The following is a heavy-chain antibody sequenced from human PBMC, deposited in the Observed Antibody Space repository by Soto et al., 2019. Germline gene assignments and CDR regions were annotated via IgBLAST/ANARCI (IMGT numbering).Heavy chain of an antibody. Sequence: GGSLRLSCAASGFTFSSYGMHWVRQAPGKGLEWVSSISSSSSYIYYADSVKGRFTISRDNAKNSLYLQMNSLRAEDTAVYYCARDPEVAAAPPGYFDYWGQGTLVTVSS. CDR1: GFTFSSYG. D-gene: IGHD6-13*01. J-gene: IGHJ4*02. V-gene: IGHV3-21*01. CDR2: ISSSSSYI. CDR3: ARDPEVAAAPPGYFDY.